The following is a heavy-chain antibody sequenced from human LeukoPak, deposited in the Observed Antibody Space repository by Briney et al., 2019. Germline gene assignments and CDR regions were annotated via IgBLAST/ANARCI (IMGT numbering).Heavy chain of an antibody. CDR2: MNPNSGNT. CDR3: ARGDFITMIVAFDY. Sequence: ASVKVSCKASGYTFTSYDINWVRQAAEQGLEWMGWMNPNSGNTGYAQKFQGRVTMTRNTSISTAYMELSSLRSEDTAVYYCARGDFITMIVAFDYWGQGTLVTVSS. V-gene: IGHV1-8*01. CDR1: GYTFTSYD. D-gene: IGHD3-22*01. J-gene: IGHJ4*02.